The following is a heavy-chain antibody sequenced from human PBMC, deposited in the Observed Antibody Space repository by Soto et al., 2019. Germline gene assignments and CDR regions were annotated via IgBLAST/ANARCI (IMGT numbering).Heavy chain of an antibody. J-gene: IGHJ6*02. D-gene: IGHD6-25*01. V-gene: IGHV3-23*01. Sequence: PGGSLRLSCAASGFTFSSYAMSWVRQAPGKGLEWVSAISGSGGSTYYADSVKGRFTISRDNSKNTLYLQMNSLRAEDTAVYYCAKERSDGSEIYYYYGMDVWGQGTAVTVSS. CDR3: AKERSDGSEIYYYYGMDV. CDR2: ISGSGGST. CDR1: GFTFSSYA.